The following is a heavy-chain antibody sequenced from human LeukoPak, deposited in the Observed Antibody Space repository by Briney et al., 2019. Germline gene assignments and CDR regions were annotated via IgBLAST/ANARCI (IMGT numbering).Heavy chain of an antibody. CDR1: GFTFSTYD. CDR2: VSGDGGRT. V-gene: IGHV3-23*01. J-gene: IGHJ1*01. CDR3: AKAWDSSGWDPQYFYH. Sequence: PGGSLRLSCAASGFTFSTYDMNWVRQAPGKGLEWVSAVSGDGGRTYYADSVKGRFTISRDNSKNTLYLQMNSLRAEDTAVYYCAKAWDSSGWDPQYFYHWGQGTLVTVSS. D-gene: IGHD6-19*01.